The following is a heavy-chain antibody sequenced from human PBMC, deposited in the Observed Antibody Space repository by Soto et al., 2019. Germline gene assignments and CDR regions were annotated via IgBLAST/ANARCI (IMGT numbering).Heavy chain of an antibody. CDR2: TYYRSKWYN. D-gene: IGHD2-15*01. V-gene: IGHV6-1*01. J-gene: IGHJ4*02. CDR1: GDSVSSNSAA. CDR3: ARVPSICSGDSCHTHPFDY. Sequence: PSQTLSLTCAISGDSVSSNSAAWNWIRQSPSRGLEWLGRTYYRSKWYNDYAVSVKSRITINPDTSKNQFSLQLNSVTPEDTAVYYCARVPSICSGDSCHTHPFDYWGQGTLVTVSS.